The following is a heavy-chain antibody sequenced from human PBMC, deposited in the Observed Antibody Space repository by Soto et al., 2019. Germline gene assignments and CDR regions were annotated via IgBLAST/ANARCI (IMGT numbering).Heavy chain of an antibody. D-gene: IGHD3-3*01. J-gene: IGHJ5*02. Sequence: SETLSLTCTVSGGSVSSGSYYWSWIRQPPGKGLEWIGYIYYSGSTYYNPSLKSRVTISVDTSKNQFSPKLSSVTAADTAVYYCARWWSGSRQGFDPWGQGTLVTVSS. V-gene: IGHV4-31*03. CDR3: ARWWSGSRQGFDP. CDR2: IYYSGST. CDR1: GGSVSSGSYY.